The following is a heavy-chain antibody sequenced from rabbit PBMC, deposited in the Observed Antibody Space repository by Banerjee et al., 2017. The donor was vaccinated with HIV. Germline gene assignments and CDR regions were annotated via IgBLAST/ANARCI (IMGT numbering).Heavy chain of an antibody. CDR1: GFSFSDKYV. CDR3: ARDLAAVTGWNFNL. V-gene: IGHV1S45*01. Sequence: QEQLEESGGGLVKPGRSLTLTCTASGFSFSDKYVMCWVRQAPGKGLEWIGCINTSSGNIVYATWAKGRFTISKTSWTTVTLQMTSLTAADTATYFCARDLAAVTGWNFNLWGPGTLVTV. D-gene: IGHD7-1*01. J-gene: IGHJ4*01. CDR2: INTSSGNI.